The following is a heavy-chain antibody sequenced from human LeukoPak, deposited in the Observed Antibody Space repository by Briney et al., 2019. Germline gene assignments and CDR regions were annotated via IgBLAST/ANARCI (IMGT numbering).Heavy chain of an antibody. Sequence: GGSLRLSCAASGFTFLSYGMHWVRQAPGKGLEWVAFIRYDGSNKYYADSVKGRFTISRDNSKNTLYLQMNSLRAEDTAVYYCAKLREWELPDLFDYWGQGTLVTVSS. J-gene: IGHJ4*02. CDR1: GFTFLSYG. D-gene: IGHD1-26*01. CDR3: AKLREWELPDLFDY. CDR2: IRYDGSNK. V-gene: IGHV3-30*02.